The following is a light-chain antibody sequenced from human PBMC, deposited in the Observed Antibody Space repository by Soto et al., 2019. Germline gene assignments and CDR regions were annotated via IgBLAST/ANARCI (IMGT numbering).Light chain of an antibody. CDR2: LGS. CDR1: QSLLHXXXYNY. V-gene: IGKV2-28*01. CDR3: MQALQTLT. J-gene: IGKJ3*01. Sequence: DIVMTQSPLSLPVTPGEPASISCRSSQSLLHXXXYNYLDWYLQKPGQSPQLLIYLGSKRXSGVPDXXXXXXXXXXXTLKISRVEAEDVGVYYCMQALQTLTFGPGTKVDIK.